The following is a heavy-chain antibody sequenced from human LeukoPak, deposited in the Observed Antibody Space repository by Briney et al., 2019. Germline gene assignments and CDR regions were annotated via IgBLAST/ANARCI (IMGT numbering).Heavy chain of an antibody. J-gene: IGHJ3*02. CDR3: AREMAGTTSEHKRIDAFDI. CDR2: IKQDGSEK. CDR1: GFTFSSYW. Sequence: GGSLRPSCAASGFTFSSYWMSWVRQAPGKGLEWVTNIKQDGSEKYYVDSVKGRFTISRDNAKNSLYLQMNSLRAEDTAVYYCAREMAGTTSEHKRIDAFDIWGQGTMVTVSS. D-gene: IGHD1-1*01. V-gene: IGHV3-7*01.